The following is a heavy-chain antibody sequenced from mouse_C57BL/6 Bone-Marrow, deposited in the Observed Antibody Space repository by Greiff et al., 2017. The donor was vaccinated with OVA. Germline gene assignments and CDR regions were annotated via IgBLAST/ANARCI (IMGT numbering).Heavy chain of an antibody. J-gene: IGHJ1*03. Sequence: VQLQQPGAELVKPGASVKMSCKASGYTFTSYWITWVKQRPGQGLEWIGDIYPGSGSTNYNEKFKSKATLTVDTSTSTAYMQISSLTSDDAAVYDVARSHYGSSHWYFDGWGTGTTVTVSS. D-gene: IGHD1-1*01. V-gene: IGHV1-55*01. CDR1: GYTFTSYW. CDR3: ARSHYGSSHWYFDG. CDR2: IYPGSGST.